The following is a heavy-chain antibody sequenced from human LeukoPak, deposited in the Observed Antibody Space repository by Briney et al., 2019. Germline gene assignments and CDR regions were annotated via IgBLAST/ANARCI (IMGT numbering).Heavy chain of an antibody. D-gene: IGHD3-22*01. V-gene: IGHV1-8*01. J-gene: IGHJ1*01. CDR2: MNPNSGNT. CDR1: GYTFSSYD. CDR3: ARAYYDSSGYSNQH. Sequence: ASVKVSCKASGYTFSSYDVNWVRQATGQGLEWMGWMNPNSGNTGYAQKFQGRVTIIRNTSISTAYMELSSLRSEDTAVYYCARAYYDSSGYSNQHWGQGTLVTVSS.